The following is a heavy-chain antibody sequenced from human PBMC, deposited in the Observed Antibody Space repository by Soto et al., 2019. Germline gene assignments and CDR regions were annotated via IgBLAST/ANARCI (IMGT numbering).Heavy chain of an antibody. CDR1: GFTFSSYG. D-gene: IGHD1-26*01. J-gene: IGHJ4*02. Sequence: QVQLVESGGGVVQPGRSLRLSCAASGFTFSSYGMHWVRQAPGKGLEWVAVISYDGSNKYYADCVKGRFTISRDNSKNTLYLQMNSLRAEDTAVYYCAKDTSGSYGLDYWGQGTLVTVSS. CDR2: ISYDGSNK. V-gene: IGHV3-30*18. CDR3: AKDTSGSYGLDY.